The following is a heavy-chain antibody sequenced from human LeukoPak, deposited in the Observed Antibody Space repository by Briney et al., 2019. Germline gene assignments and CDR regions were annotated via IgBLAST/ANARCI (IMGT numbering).Heavy chain of an antibody. Sequence: PSETLSPTCAVTGGSIRGYYWSWVRQSPGKGLEWIGDINQNAGTDYNPSLKSRVTMSIDSFKNQISLNVTAATAADMAIYYCARGRTRLSWLDPWGQGTLVTVSS. D-gene: IGHD6-6*01. CDR2: INQNAGT. CDR3: ARGRTRLSWLDP. V-gene: IGHV4-34*01. CDR1: GGSIRGYY. J-gene: IGHJ5*02.